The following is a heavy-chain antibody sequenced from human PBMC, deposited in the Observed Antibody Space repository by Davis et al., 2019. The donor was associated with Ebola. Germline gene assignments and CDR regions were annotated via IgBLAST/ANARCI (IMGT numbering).Heavy chain of an antibody. CDR1: GYTFTGYY. Sequence: ASVKVSCKASGYTFTGYYMHWVRQAPGQGLEWMGRINPNSGGTNYAQKLQGRVTMTTDTSTSTAYMELRSLRSDDTAVYYCARDNVKAAAVDYWGQGTLVTVSS. CDR2: INPNSGGT. D-gene: IGHD6-13*01. J-gene: IGHJ4*02. V-gene: IGHV1-2*06. CDR3: ARDNVKAAAVDY.